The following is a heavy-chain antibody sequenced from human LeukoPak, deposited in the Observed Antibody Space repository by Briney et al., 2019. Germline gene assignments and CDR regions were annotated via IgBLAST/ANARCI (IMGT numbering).Heavy chain of an antibody. V-gene: IGHV4-59*01. CDR2: IYYSGST. J-gene: IGHJ3*02. CDR3: ARDDGYSSGWYSI. Sequence: SETLPLTCTVSGGSISSYYWSWIRQPPGKGLEWIGYIYYSGSTNYNPSLKSRVTISVDTSKNQFSLKLSSVTAADTAVYYCARDDGYSSGWYSIWGQGTMVTVSS. D-gene: IGHD6-19*01. CDR1: GGSISSYY.